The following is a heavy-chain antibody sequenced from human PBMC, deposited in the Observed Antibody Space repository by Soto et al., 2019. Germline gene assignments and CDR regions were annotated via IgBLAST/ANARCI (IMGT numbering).Heavy chain of an antibody. J-gene: IGHJ6*02. CDR3: AKGAAAGPYYYYGMDV. CDR1: GFTFSSYA. CDR2: ISGSGGST. Sequence: EVQLLESGGGLVQPGGSLRLSCAASGFTFSSYAMSWVRQAPGKGLEWVSAISGSGGSTYYADSVKGRFTIARDTSKKTLYLQMNSLRAEDTAVYYCAKGAAAGPYYYYGMDVWGQGTTVTVSS. D-gene: IGHD6-13*01. V-gene: IGHV3-23*01.